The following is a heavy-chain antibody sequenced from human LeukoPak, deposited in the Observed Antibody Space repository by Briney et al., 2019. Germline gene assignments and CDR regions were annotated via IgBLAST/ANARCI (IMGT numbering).Heavy chain of an antibody. J-gene: IGHJ4*02. CDR1: GFTFDDYA. D-gene: IGHD1-26*01. Sequence: GGSLRLSCAASGFTFDDYAMHWVRQAPGKGLEWVSGITWNSDNIEYADSVKGRFTISRDNAKNSLYLQMNSLRAEDMALYYCAKDMGGSYRYSSFDYWGQGTLVTVSS. CDR2: ITWNSDNI. CDR3: AKDMGGSYRYSSFDY. V-gene: IGHV3-9*03.